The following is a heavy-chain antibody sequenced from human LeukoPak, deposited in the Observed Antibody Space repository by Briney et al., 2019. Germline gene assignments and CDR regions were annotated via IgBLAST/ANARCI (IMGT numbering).Heavy chain of an antibody. J-gene: IGHJ5*02. Sequence: GESLKISCKGSGYSFTSYWIGWVRQMPGTGLEWMGIIYPGDSDTRYSPSFQGQVTISADKSISTAYLQWSSLKASDTAMYYCARPYCFSTNCYTIDPWGQGTLVTVSS. V-gene: IGHV5-51*01. D-gene: IGHD2-2*02. CDR3: ARPYCFSTNCYTIDP. CDR1: GYSFTSYW. CDR2: IYPGDSDT.